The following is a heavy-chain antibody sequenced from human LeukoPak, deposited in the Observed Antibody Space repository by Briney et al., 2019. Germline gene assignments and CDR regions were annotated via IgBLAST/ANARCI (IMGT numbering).Heavy chain of an antibody. CDR2: ISSNGGST. J-gene: IGHJ6*03. CDR1: GFTFSSYA. Sequence: GGSLRLSCAASGFTFSSYAMHWVRQAPGKGLEYVSAISSNGGSTYYANSVKGRFTISRDNSKNTLYLQMGSLRAEDMAVYYCARVGQQYSIEGDYYMDVWGKGTTVTVSS. CDR3: ARVGQQYSIEGDYYMDV. V-gene: IGHV3-64*01. D-gene: IGHD6-6*01.